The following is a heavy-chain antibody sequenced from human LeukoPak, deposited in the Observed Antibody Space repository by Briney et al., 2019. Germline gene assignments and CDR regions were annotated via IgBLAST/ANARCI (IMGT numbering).Heavy chain of an antibody. D-gene: IGHD4-11*01. CDR3: TRGRADYPARWFDP. V-gene: IGHV3-49*04. J-gene: IGHJ5*02. CDR2: IRSKAYGGTT. Sequence: GGSLRLSCAASGFTFSSYAMSWVRQAPGKGLEWVGFIRSKAYGGTTEYAASVKGRFTISRDDSKSIAYLQMNSLKTEDTAVYYCTRGRADYPARWFDPWGQGTLVTVSS. CDR1: GFTFSSYA.